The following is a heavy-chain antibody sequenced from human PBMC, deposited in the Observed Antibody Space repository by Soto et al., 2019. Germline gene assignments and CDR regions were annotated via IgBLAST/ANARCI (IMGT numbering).Heavy chain of an antibody. Sequence: ASETLSLTCTVSGYTISSTRWWSWVRLSPGKGLEWIGDIYHLGTTNYNPSLKSRATLSVDKSKNQFSLKLTSVTTADTAVYFCARTGKFYYYDTSGLPFDPWGPGILVTVSS. V-gene: IGHV4-4*02. CDR1: GYTISSTRW. J-gene: IGHJ5*02. CDR2: IYHLGTT. CDR3: ARTGKFYYYDTSGLPFDP. D-gene: IGHD3-22*01.